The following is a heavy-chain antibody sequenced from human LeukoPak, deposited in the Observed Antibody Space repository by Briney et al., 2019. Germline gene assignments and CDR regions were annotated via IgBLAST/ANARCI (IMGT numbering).Heavy chain of an antibody. CDR2: IYYSGST. D-gene: IGHD6-19*01. V-gene: IGHV4-59*01. Sequence: PSETLSLTCTVSGGSISSYYWSWIRQPPGKGLEWIGYIYYSGSTNYSPSLKSRVTISVDTSKNQFSLKLSSVAAADTAVYYCATRRIAVAAPFDYWGQGTLVTVSS. CDR1: GGSISSYY. CDR3: ATRRIAVAAPFDY. J-gene: IGHJ4*02.